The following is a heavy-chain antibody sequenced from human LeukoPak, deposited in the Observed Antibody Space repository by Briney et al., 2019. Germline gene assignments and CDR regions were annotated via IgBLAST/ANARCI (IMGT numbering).Heavy chain of an antibody. Sequence: GASVKVSCKASGYTFTGYYMHWVRQAPGQGLEWMGWINPNSGGTNYAQKFQGRVTMTRGTSISTAYMELSRLRSDDTAVYYCARGAKITIFGVVTVEDYWGQGTLVTVSS. CDR3: ARGAKITIFGVVTVEDY. V-gene: IGHV1-2*02. D-gene: IGHD3-3*01. CDR2: INPNSGGT. CDR1: GYTFTGYY. J-gene: IGHJ4*02.